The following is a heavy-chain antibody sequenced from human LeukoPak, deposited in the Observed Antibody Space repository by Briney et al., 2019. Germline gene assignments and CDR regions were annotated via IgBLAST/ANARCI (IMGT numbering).Heavy chain of an antibody. CDR2: IYPGDSDT. J-gene: IGHJ3*02. V-gene: IGHV5-51*01. CDR1: VYSFTSYW. D-gene: IGHD3-22*01. Sequence: GESLKISCKGSVYSFTSYWIGWVRQMPGKGLEWMGIIYPGDSDTRYSPSFQGQVTISADKSISTAYLQWSSLKASDTAMYYCARPNYYDSSGYYDDAFDIWGQGTMVTVSS. CDR3: ARPNYYDSSGYYDDAFDI.